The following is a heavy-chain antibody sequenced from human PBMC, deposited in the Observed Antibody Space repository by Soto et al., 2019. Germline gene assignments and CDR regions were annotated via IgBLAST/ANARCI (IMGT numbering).Heavy chain of an antibody. CDR1: GFTFSSYG. CDR2: ISYDGSNK. CDR3: AKDPSIFGVVP. J-gene: IGHJ5*02. V-gene: IGHV3-30*18. Sequence: QVQLVESGGGVVQPGRSLRLSCAASGFTFSSYGMHWVRQAPGKGLEWVAVISYDGSNKYYADSVKGRFTISRDNSKNTLYLHMNSLRAEDTAVYYCAKDPSIFGVVPWGQGTLVTVSS. D-gene: IGHD3-3*01.